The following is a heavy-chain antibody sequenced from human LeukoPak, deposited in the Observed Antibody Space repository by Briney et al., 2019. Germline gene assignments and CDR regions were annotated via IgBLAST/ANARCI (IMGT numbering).Heavy chain of an antibody. V-gene: IGHV1-18*01. J-gene: IGHJ4*02. D-gene: IGHD5-24*01. CDR1: GYTFTSYG. CDR2: ISPYNGNT. CDR3: ARDSPVDNFFDY. Sequence: ASVKVSCKASGYTFTSYGISWVRQAPGQGLEWMGWISPYNGNTNYAPKLQGRLTMTTDTSTSTAYMELRSLRSDDTAVYYCARDSPVDNFFDYWGLGALVTVSS.